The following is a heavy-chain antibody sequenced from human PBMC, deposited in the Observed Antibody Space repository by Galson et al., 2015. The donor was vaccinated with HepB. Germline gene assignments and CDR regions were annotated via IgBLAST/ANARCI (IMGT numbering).Heavy chain of an antibody. J-gene: IGHJ5*02. D-gene: IGHD4-23*01. CDR1: GGSISSGGYY. V-gene: IGHV4-31*03. CDR3: ARGDDYGGNWPFWWFDP. CDR2: IYYSGST. Sequence: TLSLTCTVSGGSISSGGYYWSWIRQHPGKGLEWIGYIYYSGSTYYNPSLKSRVTISVDTSKNQFSLKLSSVTAADTAVYYCARGDDYGGNWPFWWFDPWGQGTLVTVSS.